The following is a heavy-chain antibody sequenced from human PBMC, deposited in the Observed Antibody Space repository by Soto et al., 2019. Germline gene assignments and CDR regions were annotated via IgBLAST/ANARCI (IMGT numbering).Heavy chain of an antibody. CDR3: ARSLDGNYYYGMDV. Sequence: EVQLVESGGGLVQPGGSVRLSCAASGFTVSSHYMTWVGQAPGKGLDWVSLLYSNGRTYYADSVKGRFTISRDSSKNTVYLQLNSLRAHDTAVYYCARSLDGNYYYGMDVWGQGTTVIVSS. D-gene: IGHD3-9*01. V-gene: IGHV3-66*01. CDR1: GFTVSSHY. J-gene: IGHJ6*02. CDR2: LYSNGRT.